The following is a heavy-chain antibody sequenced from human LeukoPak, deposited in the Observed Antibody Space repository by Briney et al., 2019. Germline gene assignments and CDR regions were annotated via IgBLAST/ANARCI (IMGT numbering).Heavy chain of an antibody. D-gene: IGHD3-3*01. CDR1: GGSTSGHY. CDR3: ARGVNYDFWSGYNNWFDP. CDR2: IYYTGST. V-gene: IGHV4-59*11. J-gene: IGHJ5*02. Sequence: SETLSLTCIVSGGSTSGHYWSWIRQPPGKGLEWIGYIYYTGSTNYNPSLRSRVTISVERSKNQFSLRLSSVTAADTAVYYCARGVNYDFWSGYNNWFDPWGQGTLVTVSS.